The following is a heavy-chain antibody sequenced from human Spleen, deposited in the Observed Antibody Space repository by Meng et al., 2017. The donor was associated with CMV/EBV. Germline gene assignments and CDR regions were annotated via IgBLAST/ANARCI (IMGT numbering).Heavy chain of an antibody. J-gene: IGHJ4*02. D-gene: IGHD6-13*01. Sequence: FHFSSHAMNWVRQAPGKGLEWVAVISYDGSNKYYADSVKGRFTISRDNSKNTLYLQMNSLRSEDTAVYYCARSPGLRGAAAGLGDYWGQGTLVTVSS. V-gene: IGHV3-30*03. CDR3: ARSPGLRGAAAGLGDY. CDR1: FHFSSHA. CDR2: ISYDGSNK.